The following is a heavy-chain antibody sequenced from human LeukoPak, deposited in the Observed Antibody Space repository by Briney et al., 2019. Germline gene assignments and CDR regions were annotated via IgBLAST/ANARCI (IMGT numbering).Heavy chain of an antibody. CDR1: GFTFSSYA. D-gene: IGHD6-19*01. J-gene: IGHJ4*02. CDR2: IGSSGGNT. V-gene: IGHV3-23*01. CDR3: ARRAASSGYYFDQ. Sequence: GGSLRLSCAASGFTFSSYAMTWVRQGPGKGLEWVSTIGSSGGNTYNADSVKGRFTISRDNSKNTLNLQMSSLRAEDTAVYYCARRAASSGYYFDQWGQGTLVTVSS.